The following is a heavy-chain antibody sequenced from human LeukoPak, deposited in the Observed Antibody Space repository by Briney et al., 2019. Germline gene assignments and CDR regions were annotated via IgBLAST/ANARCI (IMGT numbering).Heavy chain of an antibody. Sequence: PGGSLRLSCAASGFTFNDHVLSWVRQAPGKGLEWVSAISGSGGSTYYADSVKGRFTISRDNSKNTLYLQMNSLRAEDTAVYYCAKDPEWLFSGRGDDAFDIWGQGTMVTVSS. J-gene: IGHJ3*02. CDR3: AKDPEWLFSGRGDDAFDI. CDR2: ISGSGGST. V-gene: IGHV3-23*01. D-gene: IGHD3-3*01. CDR1: GFTFNDHV.